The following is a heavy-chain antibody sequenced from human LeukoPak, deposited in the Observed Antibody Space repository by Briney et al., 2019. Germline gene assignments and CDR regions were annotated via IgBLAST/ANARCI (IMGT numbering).Heavy chain of an antibody. Sequence: GESLKISCKGSGYKFTNYWIAWVRQMPGQGLEWLGIICPRDSDTRYSPSFLGQVSISVDTSIDTAYLQWSSVKASDTAMYYCARLHGSSSSWYKSGRDVWGQGTTVTVSS. D-gene: IGHD6-13*01. J-gene: IGHJ6*02. V-gene: IGHV5-51*01. CDR3: ARLHGSSSSWYKSGRDV. CDR2: ICPRDSDT. CDR1: GYKFTNYW.